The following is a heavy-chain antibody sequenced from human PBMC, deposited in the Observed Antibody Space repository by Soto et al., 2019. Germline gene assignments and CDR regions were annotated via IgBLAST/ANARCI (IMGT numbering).Heavy chain of an antibody. CDR1: GGSISSYY. Sequence: PSETLSLTCTVSGGSISSYYWSWIRQPPGKGLEWIGYIYYSGSTNYNPSLKSRVTISVDTSKNQFSLKLSSVTAADTAVYYCARVTVGRPNFYFDFWGQGTLFSGSA. J-gene: IGHJ4*02. D-gene: IGHD4-17*01. CDR2: IYYSGST. CDR3: ARVTVGRPNFYFDF. V-gene: IGHV4-59*01.